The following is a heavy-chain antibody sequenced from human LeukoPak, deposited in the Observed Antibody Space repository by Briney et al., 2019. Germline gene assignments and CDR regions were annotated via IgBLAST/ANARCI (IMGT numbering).Heavy chain of an antibody. D-gene: IGHD5-24*01. CDR1: GGTFSSYA. J-gene: IGHJ4*02. CDR2: IIPIFGTA. V-gene: IGHV1-69*13. Sequence: SVKVSCKASGGTFSSYAISWVRQAPGQGLEWMGGIIPIFGTANYAQKFQGRVTITADESTSTAYMELSSMRSEDTAVYYCARDLVEMATTGAAGYWGQGTLVAVSS. CDR3: ARDLVEMATTGAAGY.